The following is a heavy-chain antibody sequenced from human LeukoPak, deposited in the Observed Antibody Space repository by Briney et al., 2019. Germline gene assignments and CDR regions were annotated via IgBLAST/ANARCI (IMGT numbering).Heavy chain of an antibody. CDR3: ANAVVVAATSDAFDI. Sequence: GGSLRLSCAASGFTFSSYAMNWVRQAPGKGLEWVSAISGSGGSTYYADSVKGRFTISRDNSKNTLYLQMNSLRAEDTAVYYCANAVVVAATSDAFDIWGQGTMVTVSS. V-gene: IGHV3-23*01. D-gene: IGHD2-15*01. CDR1: GFTFSSYA. J-gene: IGHJ3*02. CDR2: ISGSGGST.